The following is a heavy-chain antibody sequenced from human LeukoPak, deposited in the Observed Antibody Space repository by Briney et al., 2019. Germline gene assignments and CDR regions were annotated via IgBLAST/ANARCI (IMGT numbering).Heavy chain of an antibody. Sequence: GGSLRLSCAASGFTFSDYYMSWIRQAPGKGLEWVSYISSSGSTIYYADSVKGRFTISSDNAKNSLYLQMNSLRAEDTAVYYCARADSSSSLNYYYYYYMDVWGKGTTVTVSS. CDR3: ARADSSSSLNYYYYYYMDV. CDR2: ISSSGSTI. D-gene: IGHD6-6*01. V-gene: IGHV3-11*01. CDR1: GFTFSDYY. J-gene: IGHJ6*03.